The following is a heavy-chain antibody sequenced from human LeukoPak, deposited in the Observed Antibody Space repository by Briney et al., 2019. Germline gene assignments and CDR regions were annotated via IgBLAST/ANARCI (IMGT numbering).Heavy chain of an antibody. J-gene: IGHJ4*02. CDR3: AGRIAVPGTLEY. V-gene: IGHV3-23*01. D-gene: IGHD6-19*01. Sequence: GGSLRVSCAAPGLTFSNYAMSWVRQTPEKGMEWVSVISGGGGATFYSDSVKGRFTISRDNSKNTVYLQMNSLRAEDTAVYYCAGRIAVPGTLEYWGQGTLVTVSS. CDR1: GLTFSNYA. CDR2: ISGGGGAT.